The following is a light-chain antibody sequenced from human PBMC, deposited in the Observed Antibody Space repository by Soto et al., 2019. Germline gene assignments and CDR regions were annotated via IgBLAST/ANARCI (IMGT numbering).Light chain of an antibody. CDR3: SSYTNSGV. V-gene: IGLV2-14*01. J-gene: IGLJ1*01. CDR2: EVS. Sequence: QSALTQPASVSGSPGQSITISCTGTSRDFSDHNHVPWYQHHPVKAPKLIIYEVSNRPSGVSNRFSGSKSGNTASLTISGLQAEDEAEYYCSSYTNSGVFGTGTKVTVL. CDR1: SRDFSDHNH.